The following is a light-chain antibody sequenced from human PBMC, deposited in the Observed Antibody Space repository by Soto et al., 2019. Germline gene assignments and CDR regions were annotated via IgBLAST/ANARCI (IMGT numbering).Light chain of an antibody. CDR1: QSVLYSSNNKNY. V-gene: IGKV4-1*01. Sequence: DIVMTQSPDSLAVSLGERATINCKSSQSVLYSSNNKNYLAWYQQKPGQPPKLLIYWASTRETGVPDRFSGSGSGTDFTLTISSLQAEDVAVYYCQQYSSAQSGTFGQGTKVDI. CDR3: QQYSSAQSGT. CDR2: WAS. J-gene: IGKJ1*01.